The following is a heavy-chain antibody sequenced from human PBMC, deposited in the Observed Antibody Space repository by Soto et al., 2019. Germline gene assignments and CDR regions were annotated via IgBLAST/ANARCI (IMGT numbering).Heavy chain of an antibody. J-gene: IGHJ4*02. CDR2: IYYSGST. Sequence: QVQLQESGPGLVKPSQTLSLTCTVSGGSISSGDNYWSWIRQPPGKGLEWIGYIYYSGSTYYNPSPKRRVTISVDTPKNQFSLKLSSVTAADTAVYYCARVGAVGATTADYWGQGTLVTVSS. D-gene: IGHD1-26*01. CDR3: ARVGAVGATTADY. CDR1: GGSISSGDNY. V-gene: IGHV4-30-4*01.